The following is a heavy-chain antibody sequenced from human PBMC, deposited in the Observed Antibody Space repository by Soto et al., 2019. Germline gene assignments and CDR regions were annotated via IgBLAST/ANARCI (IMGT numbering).Heavy chain of an antibody. J-gene: IGHJ6*02. CDR2: IRGKANNYAT. CDR3: TRLNPVTTFDYFYSGMDV. Sequence: PGGSLRLSCAASGFTFSDSPMHWVRQASGKGLEWVGRIRGKANNYATAYAASVHGRFTISRDDSKNTAYLQMNSLKTEDTAVYYCTRLNPVTTFDYFYSGMDVWGQGATVTVSS. D-gene: IGHD4-17*01. V-gene: IGHV3-73*01. CDR1: GFTFSDSP.